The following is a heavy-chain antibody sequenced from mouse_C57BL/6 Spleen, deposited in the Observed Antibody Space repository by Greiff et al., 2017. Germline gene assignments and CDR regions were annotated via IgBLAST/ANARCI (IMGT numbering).Heavy chain of an antibody. V-gene: IGHV3-1*01. CDR3: AREVYGSRYFDV. Sequence: EVKLVESGPGMVKPSQSLSLTCTVTGYSITSGYDWHWIRHFPGNKLEWMGYISYSGSTNYNPSLKSRISITHDTSKNHFFLKLNSVTTEDTATYYCAREVYGSRYFDVWGTGTTVTVAS. J-gene: IGHJ1*03. CDR2: ISYSGST. CDR1: GYSITSGYD. D-gene: IGHD1-1*01.